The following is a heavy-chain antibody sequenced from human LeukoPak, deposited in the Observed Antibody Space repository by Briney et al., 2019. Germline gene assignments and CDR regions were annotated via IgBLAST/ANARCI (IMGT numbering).Heavy chain of an antibody. D-gene: IGHD4-17*01. V-gene: IGHV1-2*02. CDR2: INPNSGGT. CDR1: GYPFTGYY. J-gene: IGHJ6*03. Sequence: ASVKVSCRASGYPFTGYYIHWVRQAPGQGLEGMGWINPNSGGTNYAQTFQGRVTMTRDTSISTAYMELSRLRSDDTAVYYCARAWGGLRTTLNYSYYDSMDVWGKGTTVTVSS. CDR3: ARAWGGLRTTLNYSYYDSMDV.